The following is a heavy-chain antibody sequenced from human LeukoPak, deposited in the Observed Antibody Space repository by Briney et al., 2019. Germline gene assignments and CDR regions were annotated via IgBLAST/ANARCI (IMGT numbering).Heavy chain of an antibody. V-gene: IGHV6-1*01. CDR1: GDSVSSNSAA. CDR2: TYYRSKWYN. Sequence: SQTLSLTCAISGDSVSSNSAAWNWIRQSPSRGLEWLGRTYYRSKWYNDYAVSVKSRITINPDTSKNQFSLQLNSVTPEDTAVYYCAGEYPYDYIWGSYRYDLDYWGQGTLVTVSS. J-gene: IGHJ4*02. D-gene: IGHD3-16*02. CDR3: AGEYPYDYIWGSYRYDLDY.